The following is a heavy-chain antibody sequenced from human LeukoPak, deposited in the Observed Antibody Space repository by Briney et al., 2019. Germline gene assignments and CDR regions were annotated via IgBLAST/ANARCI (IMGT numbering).Heavy chain of an antibody. J-gene: IGHJ4*02. V-gene: IGHV3-23*01. Sequence: GGSLRLSCAASGFTFSSYAMSWVRQAPGKGLEWVSAISGICGSTYYADSVKGRFTISRDNSKNTLYLQMNSLRAEDTAVYYCAKDRGTGVPAATFFDYWGQGTLVTVSS. CDR1: GFTFSSYA. CDR2: ISGICGST. CDR3: AKDRGTGVPAATFFDY. D-gene: IGHD2-2*01.